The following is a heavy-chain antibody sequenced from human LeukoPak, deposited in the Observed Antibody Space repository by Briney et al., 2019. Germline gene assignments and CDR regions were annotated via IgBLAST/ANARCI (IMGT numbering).Heavy chain of an antibody. D-gene: IGHD2-21*02. CDR3: AKDRGVTAPRGYFDY. V-gene: IGHV3-23*01. J-gene: IGHJ4*02. CDR1: GFTFSNDA. CDR2: ISGSGGST. Sequence: GGSLRLSCAASGFTFSNDAMSWVRQAPGKGLEWVSGISGSGGSTYYAGSVKGRFTISRDNSKNTLYLQMNSLRAEDTAVYYCAKDRGVTAPRGYFDYWGQGTLVTVSS.